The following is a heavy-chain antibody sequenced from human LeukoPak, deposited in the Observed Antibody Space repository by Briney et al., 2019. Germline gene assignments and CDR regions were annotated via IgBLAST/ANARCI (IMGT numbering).Heavy chain of an antibody. J-gene: IGHJ6*03. V-gene: IGHV4-4*09. CDR3: ARLGAVGATGYYYYYMDV. D-gene: IGHD1-26*01. Sequence: SETLSLTCTVSGGSISSYYWSWIRQPPGKGLEWIGYVYTSGSTNYNPSLKSRVTISVDTSKNQFSLKLSSVTAADTAVYYCARLGAVGATGYYYYYMDVWGKGTTVTASS. CDR2: VYTSGST. CDR1: GGSISSYY.